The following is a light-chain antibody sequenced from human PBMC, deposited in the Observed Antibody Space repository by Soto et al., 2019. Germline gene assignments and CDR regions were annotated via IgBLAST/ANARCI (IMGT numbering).Light chain of an antibody. Sequence: DIQMTQSPSSLSAAVGDRVTITCRASQSISTYLNWYQQKPGKGPKFLIYKASNLQSGIPSRFSGSGSGTDCTLTISGLQPEDFATYQRPQSYNMRYTIVQGT. CDR1: QSISTY. V-gene: IGKV1-39*01. CDR2: KAS. J-gene: IGKJ2*01. CDR3: PQSYNMRYT.